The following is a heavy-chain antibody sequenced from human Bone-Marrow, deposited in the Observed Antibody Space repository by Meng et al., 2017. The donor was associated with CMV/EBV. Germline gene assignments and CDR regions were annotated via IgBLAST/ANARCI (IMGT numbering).Heavy chain of an antibody. D-gene: IGHD5-18*01. CDR1: GYTFTSYY. V-gene: IGHV1-46*01. CDR2: INPSGGST. Sequence: KICCASSGYTFTSYYMHWVRQAPGQGLEWMGIINPSGGSTSYAQKFQGRVTMTRDTSTSTVYMELSSLRSEDTAVYYCARVRGYSYGRALGYWGQGPLVTVAS. J-gene: IGHJ4*02. CDR3: ARVRGYSYGRALGY.